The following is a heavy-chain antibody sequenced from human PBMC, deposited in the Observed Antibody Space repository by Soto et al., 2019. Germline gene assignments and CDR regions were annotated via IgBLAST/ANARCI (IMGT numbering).Heavy chain of an antibody. CDR2: FDPEDGET. Sequence: ASVKVSCKVSGYTLAELSMHWVRQAPGKGLEWMGGFDPEDGETSYAQKFQGRVTMTKNTSISTAYMELSSLRSEDTAVYYCARRVITGTTLLFSAGYYYYYMDVWGKGTTVTVSS. CDR1: GYTLAELS. J-gene: IGHJ6*03. CDR3: ARRVITGTTLLFSAGYYYYYMDV. D-gene: IGHD1-20*01. V-gene: IGHV1-24*01.